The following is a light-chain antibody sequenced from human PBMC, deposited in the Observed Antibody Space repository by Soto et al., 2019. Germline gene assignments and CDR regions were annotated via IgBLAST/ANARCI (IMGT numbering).Light chain of an antibody. CDR3: AVRDDSLSGHWV. J-gene: IGLJ3*02. CDR2: RSD. V-gene: IGLV1-47*01. Sequence: QSVLTQPPSASGTPGQRVTISCSGSSSNIGSNYVSWYQHLPGAPPKLLIYRSDQRPSGVPDRFSGSKSGTSASLAISGLRSEDEADYCGAVRDDSLSGHWVFGGGTKLTVL. CDR1: SSNIGSNY.